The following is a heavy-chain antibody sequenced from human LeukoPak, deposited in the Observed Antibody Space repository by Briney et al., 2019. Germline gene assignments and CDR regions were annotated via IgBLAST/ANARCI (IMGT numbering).Heavy chain of an antibody. V-gene: IGHV3-66*02. CDR2: LYSGGTT. Sequence: PGGSLRLSCAASGFTVSSTYMSWVRQAPGKGLEWVSVLYSGGTTYYADSVKGRFTISRDNSKNTLYLQMNNLRAEDTAVYYCARDSNYDYWGQGTLVTVSS. D-gene: IGHD6-13*01. CDR3: ARDSNYDY. CDR1: GFTVSSTY. J-gene: IGHJ4*02.